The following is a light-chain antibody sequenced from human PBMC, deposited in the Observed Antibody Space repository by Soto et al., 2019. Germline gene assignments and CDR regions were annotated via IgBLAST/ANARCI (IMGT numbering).Light chain of an antibody. J-gene: IGKJ2*01. CDR1: QGIRDA. CDR2: GAS. CDR3: LQHNSLPLT. Sequence: DIQMTQSPSSLSASVGDRVTITCRASQGIRDALVWYQQKPGKAPKRLIYGASSLQSGVPSRFSGTGSGTEFTLTIASLQPEDFETYDCLQHNSLPLTFGQGTKLEIK. V-gene: IGKV1-17*01.